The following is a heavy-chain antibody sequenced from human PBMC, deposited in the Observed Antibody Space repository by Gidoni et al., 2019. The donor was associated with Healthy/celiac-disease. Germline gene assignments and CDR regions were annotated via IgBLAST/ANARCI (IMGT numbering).Heavy chain of an antibody. CDR1: RFTFSTAS. Sequence: EVQLVESGGGLVKLGGALRLPCAASRFTFSTASMSWVRQAPGKGLEWVGRIKSKTDGGTTDYAAPVKGRFTISRDDSKHTLYLQMNSLKTEDTAVYYCTTYRTGTLHYIQFDYWGQGTLVTVSS. J-gene: IGHJ4*02. CDR3: TTYRTGTLHYIQFDY. V-gene: IGHV3-15*01. CDR2: IKSKTDGGTT. D-gene: IGHD1-1*01.